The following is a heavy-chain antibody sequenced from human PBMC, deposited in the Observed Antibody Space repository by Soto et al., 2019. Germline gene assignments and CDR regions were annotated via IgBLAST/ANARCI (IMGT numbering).Heavy chain of an antibody. D-gene: IGHD3-9*01. Sequence: VKLLESGLGLVQSGGSLRLSCAGSGFTFGRYALSWFRQSPGKGLEWVSTISSSGGSTWYADSVKGRFTISRDNCGSTVYLQMNSLRAEDTAVYYCAKDVVIRYFDWVDYWGQGTLVTGSS. CDR3: AKDVVIRYFDWVDY. V-gene: IGHV3-23*01. J-gene: IGHJ4*02. CDR1: GFTFGRYA. CDR2: ISSSGGST.